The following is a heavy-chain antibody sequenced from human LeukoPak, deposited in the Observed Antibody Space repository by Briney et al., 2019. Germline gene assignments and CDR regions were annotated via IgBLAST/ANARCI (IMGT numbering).Heavy chain of an antibody. Sequence: SETLSLTCAVYGGSFSGYYWSWIRQPPGKGLEWIGEINHSGSTNYNPSLKSRVTISVDTSKNQFSLKLSSVTAADTAVYYCARDYGGNNDYWGQGTLVTVSS. CDR3: ARDYGGNNDY. J-gene: IGHJ4*02. V-gene: IGHV4-34*01. D-gene: IGHD4-17*01. CDR2: INHSGST. CDR1: GGSFSGYY.